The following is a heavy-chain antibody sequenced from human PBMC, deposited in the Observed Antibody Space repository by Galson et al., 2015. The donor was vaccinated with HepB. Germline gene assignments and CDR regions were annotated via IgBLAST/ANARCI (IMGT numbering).Heavy chain of an antibody. CDR1: GFTFSSSA. CDR2: ISDDGSNK. D-gene: IGHD6-13*01. Sequence: SLRLSCAASGFTFSSSAMHWVRQAPGKGLEWVAVISDDGSNKYYADAVKGPFTISSDNSKNTLYLQMNSLRAEDTAVYYCARDGIAEKISYMDVWGQGTTVTVSS. J-gene: IGHJ6*02. CDR3: ARDGIAEKISYMDV. V-gene: IGHV3-30-3*01.